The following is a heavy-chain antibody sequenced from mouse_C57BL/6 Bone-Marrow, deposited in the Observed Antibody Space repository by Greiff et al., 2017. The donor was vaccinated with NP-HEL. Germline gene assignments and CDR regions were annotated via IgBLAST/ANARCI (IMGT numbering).Heavy chain of an antibody. CDR1: GYSITSGYY. Sequence: DVKLQESGPGLVKPSQSLSLTCSVTGYSITSGYYWNWIRQFPGNKLEWMGYISYDGSNNYNPTLKNRISITRDTSKNQFFLKLNSVTTEDTATYYCAPGGGYGGYYAMDYWGQGTSVTVSS. J-gene: IGHJ4*01. D-gene: IGHD2-2*01. V-gene: IGHV3-6*01. CDR2: ISYDGSN. CDR3: APGGGYGGYYAMDY.